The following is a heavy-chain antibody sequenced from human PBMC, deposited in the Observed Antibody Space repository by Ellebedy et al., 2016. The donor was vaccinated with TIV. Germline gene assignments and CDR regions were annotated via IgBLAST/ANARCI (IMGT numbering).Heavy chain of an antibody. CDR2: VYYSGST. Sequence: MPSETLSLTCSVSGGPMSSNYWSWIRQPPGKGLEWIGSVYYSGSTNYNPSLGSRVTISVDTSKNQFSLNVSSVTAADTAVYYCERGWGRPDYWGQGTLVTVSS. J-gene: IGHJ4*02. CDR1: GGPMSSNY. V-gene: IGHV4-59*01. D-gene: IGHD2-21*02. CDR3: ERGWGRPDY.